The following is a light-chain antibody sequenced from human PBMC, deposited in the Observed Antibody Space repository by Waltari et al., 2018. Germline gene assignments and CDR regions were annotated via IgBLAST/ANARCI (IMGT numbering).Light chain of an antibody. CDR1: NIGTYS. V-gene: IGLV3-21*02. CDR3: QVWDNRRDHRWV. CDR2: DDR. J-gene: IGLJ3*02. Sequence: SYVLTQPPSVSVAPGQTATLTCGGDNIGTYSVHWYHQKPGQAPVLVVYDDRDRPSGIPERFSGSNSGNTATLTISRVEVADEADYYCQVWDNRRDHRWVFGGGTKLTVL.